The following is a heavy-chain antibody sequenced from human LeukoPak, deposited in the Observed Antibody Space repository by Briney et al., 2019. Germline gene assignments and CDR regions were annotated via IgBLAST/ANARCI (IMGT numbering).Heavy chain of an antibody. Sequence: ASVKVSCKASGYTFTSYGISWVRQAPGQGLEWMGWISAYNGNTNYAQKLQGRVTMTTDTSTSTAYMELTSLRSDDTAVYYCARDGGSGGYPYYFDYWGQGTLVTVSS. J-gene: IGHJ4*02. V-gene: IGHV1-18*01. CDR2: ISAYNGNT. CDR3: ARDGGSGGYPYYFDY. CDR1: GYTFTSYG. D-gene: IGHD6-19*01.